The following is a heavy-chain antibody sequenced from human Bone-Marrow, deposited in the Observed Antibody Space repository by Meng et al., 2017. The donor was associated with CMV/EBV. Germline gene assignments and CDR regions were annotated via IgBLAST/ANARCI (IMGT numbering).Heavy chain of an antibody. Sequence: GGPRRLSCVASGFSVATDYMSWVRQAPGKGIEWISVFYKEGGTMYADSVRGRFTISRDISKNAVYLQMNFLRAEDTAVYYCAEALWDCWGRGALVTVSS. CDR3: AEALWDC. CDR2: FYKEGGT. J-gene: IGHJ4*02. V-gene: IGHV3-66*02. CDR1: GFSVATDY. D-gene: IGHD2-21*01.